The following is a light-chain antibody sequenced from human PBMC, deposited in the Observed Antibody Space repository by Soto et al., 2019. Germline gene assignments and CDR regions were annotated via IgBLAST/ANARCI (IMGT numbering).Light chain of an antibody. CDR2: GNS. Sequence: QAVVAQPPSVSGAPGQRVTISCTGSSSNTGAGYDVHWYQQLPGTGPKLLIYGNSNRPSGVPDRFSGSKSGTSASLAITGLQAEDEADYYCQSYDSSLSVVFGGGTKLTVL. CDR1: SSNTGAGYD. CDR3: QSYDSSLSVV. V-gene: IGLV1-40*01. J-gene: IGLJ2*01.